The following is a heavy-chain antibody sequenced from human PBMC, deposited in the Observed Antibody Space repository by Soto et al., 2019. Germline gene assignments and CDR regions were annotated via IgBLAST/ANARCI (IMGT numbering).Heavy chain of an antibody. CDR3: ARDRLPAMVRGVTLKGWFDP. J-gene: IGHJ5*02. CDR1: GGSFSCYY. Sequence: SVTLSLTCAANGGSFSCYYSSWTRQPPRKGLEWIGEINHSGSTNYNPSLNSRVTISVDTSKNQFSLKLSSVTAADTAVYYCARDRLPAMVRGVTLKGWFDPWGQGTLVS. CDR2: INHSGST. D-gene: IGHD3-10*01. V-gene: IGHV4-34*01.